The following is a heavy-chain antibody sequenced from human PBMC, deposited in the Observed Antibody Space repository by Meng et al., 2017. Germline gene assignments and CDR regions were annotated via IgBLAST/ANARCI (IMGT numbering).Heavy chain of an antibody. CDR1: GCTLSCSNW. CDR3: ARDGRSWD. Sequence: QGQLPGSGPGRVKPSGTLSPTFAGFGCTLSCSNWWRWVPQPPGKGLGWVGEIYHSGSTNYNPSLKSRVTISVDKSKNQFSLKLSSVTAADTAVYYCARDGRSWDWGQGTLVTVSS. CDR2: IYHSGST. V-gene: IGHV4-4*02. D-gene: IGHD7-27*01. J-gene: IGHJ4*02.